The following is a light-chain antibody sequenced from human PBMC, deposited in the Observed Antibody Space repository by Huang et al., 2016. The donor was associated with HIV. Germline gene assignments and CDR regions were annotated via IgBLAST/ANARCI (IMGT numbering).Light chain of an antibody. V-gene: IGKV3-15*01. J-gene: IGKJ5*01. Sequence: EVVMTQSPATLSVSPGERATLSCRASQRIGSNYLAWYQHKPGQAPRLLIHGISTRAIGSPARVIGSVSGRQFTLTSSSLHAEDFAVYYCQQYTDWPITFGQGTRLEIK. CDR3: QQYTDWPIT. CDR1: QRIGSN. CDR2: GIS.